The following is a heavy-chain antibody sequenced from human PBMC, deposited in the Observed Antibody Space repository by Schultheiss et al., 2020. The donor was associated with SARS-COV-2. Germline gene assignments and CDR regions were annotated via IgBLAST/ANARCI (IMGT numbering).Heavy chain of an antibody. CDR2: IYYSGST. J-gene: IGHJ3*02. CDR1: GGSIRGYY. CDR3: ARTLVVPAAILYAFDI. D-gene: IGHD2-2*02. Sequence: SETLSLTCTVSGGSIRGYYWSWIRQPPGKGLEWIGYIYYSGSTYYNPSLKSRVTISVDTSKNQFSLKLSSVTAADTAVYYCARTLVVPAAILYAFDIWGQGTMVTVS. V-gene: IGHV4-59*12.